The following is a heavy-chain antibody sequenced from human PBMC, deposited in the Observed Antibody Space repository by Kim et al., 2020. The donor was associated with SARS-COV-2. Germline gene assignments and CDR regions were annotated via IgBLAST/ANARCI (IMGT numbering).Heavy chain of an antibody. CDR2: IYYSGST. J-gene: IGHJ6*02. CDR1: GGSISSSTYY. V-gene: IGHV4-39*01. D-gene: IGHD6-19*01. CDR3: SVSSSGWYGLYYYAMDV. Sequence: SETLSLTCTVSGGSISSSTYYWGWIRQPPGKGLEWIGSIYYSGSTYYNPSPKSRVTISVDTSKNQFSLKLSSVTAADTAVYYCSVSSSGWYGLYYYAMDVWGQGTTVTVSS.